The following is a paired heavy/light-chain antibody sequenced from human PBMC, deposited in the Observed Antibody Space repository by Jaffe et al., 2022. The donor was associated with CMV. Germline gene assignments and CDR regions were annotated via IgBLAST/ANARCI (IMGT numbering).Heavy chain of an antibody. V-gene: IGHV3-30*18. CDR2: ISYDGSNK. D-gene: IGHD6-19*01. CDR3: AKGDSSGWNEDLGSPFDY. CDR1: GFTFSSYG. Sequence: QVQLVESGGGVVQPGRSLRLSCAASGFTFSSYGMHWVRQAPGKGLEWVAVISYDGSNKYYADSVKGRFTISRDNSKNTLYLQMNSLRAEDTAVYYCAKGDSSGWNEDLGSPFDYWGQGTLVTVSS. J-gene: IGHJ4*02.
Light chain of an antibody. V-gene: IGLV3-21*04. Sequence: SYVLTQPPSVSVAPGKTARITCGGNNIGSKSVHWYQQKPGQAPVLVIYYDSDRPSGIPERFSGSNSGNTATLTISRVEAGDEADYYCQVWDSSSDHPLFGGGTKLTVL. J-gene: IGLJ3*02. CDR3: QVWDSSSDHPL. CDR2: YDS. CDR1: NIGSKS.